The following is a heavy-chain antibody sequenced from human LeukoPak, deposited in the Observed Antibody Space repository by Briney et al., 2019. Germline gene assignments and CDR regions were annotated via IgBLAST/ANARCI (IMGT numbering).Heavy chain of an antibody. CDR1: GYTLTELS. Sequence: ASVKVSCKVSGYTLTELSMHWVRQAPGKGLEWMGGFDPEDGETIYAQKFQGRVTMTEDTSTDTAYMELSSLRSEDTAVYYCATGPYYYDSSGYQLDYFDYWGQGTLVTVSS. V-gene: IGHV1-24*01. D-gene: IGHD3-22*01. CDR3: ATGPYYYDSSGYQLDYFDY. J-gene: IGHJ4*02. CDR2: FDPEDGET.